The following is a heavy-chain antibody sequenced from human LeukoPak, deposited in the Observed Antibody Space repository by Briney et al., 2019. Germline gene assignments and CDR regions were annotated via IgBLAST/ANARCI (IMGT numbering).Heavy chain of an antibody. Sequence: ASVKVSCKTSGYTFTSYYMHWMRQAPGQGLEWVGMINPNGGGTSSAQKFQGRVTMTGDTSTSTVYMDLSSLRSEDTAIYYCARRGGCISTSCNLDYWGQGTLVTVSS. CDR2: INPNGGGT. J-gene: IGHJ4*02. V-gene: IGHV1-46*03. D-gene: IGHD2-2*01. CDR1: GYTFTSYY. CDR3: ARRGGCISTSCNLDY.